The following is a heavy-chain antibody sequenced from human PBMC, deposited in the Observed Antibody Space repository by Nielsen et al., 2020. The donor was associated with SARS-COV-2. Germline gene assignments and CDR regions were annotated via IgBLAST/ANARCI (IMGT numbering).Heavy chain of an antibody. CDR3: ARDDGDSYYYYYGMDV. J-gene: IGHJ6*02. CDR1: GFTFSSYS. V-gene: IGHV3-48*04. CDR2: ISSSSSTI. D-gene: IGHD4-17*01. Sequence: GGSLRLSCAASGFTFSSYSMNWVRQAPGKGLEWVSYISSSSSTIYYADSVKGRFTISRDNAKNSLYLQMNSLRAEDTAVYYCARDDGDSYYYYYGMDVWGQGTTVTVSS.